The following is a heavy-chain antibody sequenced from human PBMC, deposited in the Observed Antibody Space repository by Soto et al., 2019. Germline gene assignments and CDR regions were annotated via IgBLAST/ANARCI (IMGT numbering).Heavy chain of an antibody. Sequence: QVQLVESGGGVVQPGRSLRLSCAASGFTFSSYAMHWVRQAPGKGLEWVAVISYDGSNKYYADSVKGRFTISRDNSKNTLYLQMNSLRAEETAVYYCAREGMALDYWGQGTLVTVSS. CDR3: AREGMALDY. V-gene: IGHV3-30-3*01. J-gene: IGHJ4*02. CDR2: ISYDGSNK. CDR1: GFTFSSYA.